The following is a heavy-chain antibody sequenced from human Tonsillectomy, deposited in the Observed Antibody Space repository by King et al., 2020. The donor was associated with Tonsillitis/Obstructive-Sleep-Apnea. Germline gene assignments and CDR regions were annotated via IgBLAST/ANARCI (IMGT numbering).Heavy chain of an antibody. CDR1: GYSFPNYG. D-gene: IGHD4-23*01. V-gene: IGHV1-18*01. CDR3: VRDPDGCNSVDY. CDR2: ISTYSGNT. J-gene: IGHJ4*02. Sequence: QLVQSGGEVKTPGASVKFSCKSSGYSFPNYGISWVRQAPGQGLEWMGWISTYSGNTDYAQKFQGRVTMTTDTPTTTAYMELRSLRSDDTAVYFCVRDPDGCNSVDYWGQGTLVTVSS.